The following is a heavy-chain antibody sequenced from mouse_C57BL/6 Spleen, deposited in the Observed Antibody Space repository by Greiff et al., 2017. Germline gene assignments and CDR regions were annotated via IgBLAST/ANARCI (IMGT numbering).Heavy chain of an antibody. CDR1: GFTFSSYA. J-gene: IGHJ3*01. CDR3: TRGLGRGFAY. Sequence: EVKLVESGEGLVKPGGSLKLSCAASGFTFSSYAMSWVRQTPEKRLEWVAYISSGGDYIYYADTVKGRFTISRDNARNTLYLQMGSLKSEDTAMYYCTRGLGRGFAYWGQGTLVTVAA. D-gene: IGHD4-1*01. V-gene: IGHV5-9-1*02. CDR2: ISSGGDYI.